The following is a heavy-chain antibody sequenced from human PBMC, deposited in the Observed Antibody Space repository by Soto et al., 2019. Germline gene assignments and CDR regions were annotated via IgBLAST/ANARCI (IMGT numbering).Heavy chain of an antibody. J-gene: IGHJ6*02. CDR2: ISYDGSNT. CDR1: GCTFSGYA. V-gene: IGHV3-30-3*01. Sequence: PGGSLRRSWAAAGCTFSGYAMHWGRQAPGKGLEWVAVISYDGSNTYYADSVKGRFTISRDNSKNTLYLQMNSLRAEDTAVYYCAXGERTVNTFDYYYGMDVWGRGTTVTASS. CDR3: AXGERTVNTFDYYYGMDV. D-gene: IGHD4-4*01.